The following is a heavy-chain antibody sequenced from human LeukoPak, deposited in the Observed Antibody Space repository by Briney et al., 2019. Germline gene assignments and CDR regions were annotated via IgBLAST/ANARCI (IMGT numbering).Heavy chain of an antibody. J-gene: IGHJ4*02. V-gene: IGHV3-7*01. CDR2: IKQDGSET. Sequence: GGSLRLSCAVSGFTFSNSWMSWVRQAPGKGLEWVGNIKQDGSETYYVASVMGRFSISRDNAKNSLFLQMSSLRAEDTAVYYCARQQGKWVRGYNYGSNPDYWGQGTLVTVSS. CDR1: GFTFSNSW. D-gene: IGHD5-18*01. CDR3: ARQQGKWVRGYNYGSNPDY.